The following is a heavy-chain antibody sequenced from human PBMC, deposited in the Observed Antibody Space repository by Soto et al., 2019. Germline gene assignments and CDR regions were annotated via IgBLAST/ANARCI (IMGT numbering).Heavy chain of an antibody. D-gene: IGHD3-10*01. CDR3: AKDRSSPSKFITMVRGVTYGMDV. CDR2: ISGSGGST. CDR1: GFTFSSYA. V-gene: IGHV3-23*01. Sequence: GGSLRLSCAASGFTFSSYAMSWVRQAPGKGLEWVSAISGSGGSTYYADSVKGRFTISRDNSKNTLYLQMNSLRAEDTAVYYCAKDRSSPSKFITMVRGVTYGMDVWGQGTTVTVSS. J-gene: IGHJ6*02.